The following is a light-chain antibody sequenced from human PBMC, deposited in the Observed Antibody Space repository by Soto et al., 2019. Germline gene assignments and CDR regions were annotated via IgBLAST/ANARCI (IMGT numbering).Light chain of an antibody. Sequence: EIVMTQSPATLSVSPGESATLSCSASQDVSINLAWYQQKPGQAPRLLIYGASTRATGIPPRFSGSGSGKDFTLTIRSLQSEDIALYFCQQYNDWRWTFGQGTKVEIK. J-gene: IGKJ1*01. CDR1: QDVSIN. CDR3: QQYNDWRWT. CDR2: GAS. V-gene: IGKV3-15*01.